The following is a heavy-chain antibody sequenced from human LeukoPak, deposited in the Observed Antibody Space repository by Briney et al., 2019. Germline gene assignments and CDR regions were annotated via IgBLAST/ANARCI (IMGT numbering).Heavy chain of an antibody. D-gene: IGHD4-17*01. Sequence: SETLSLTCSVSGGSISSYFLSWIRQPAGKGLEWIGRIHSGTTTYNPSLKSRVTMSLDTSKNQVSLTLRSVTAADTALYYCTRDSGTTGEVKFDPWGQGTLVTVSS. CDR3: TRDSGTTGEVKFDP. J-gene: IGHJ5*02. CDR1: GGSISSYF. V-gene: IGHV4-4*07. CDR2: IHSGTT.